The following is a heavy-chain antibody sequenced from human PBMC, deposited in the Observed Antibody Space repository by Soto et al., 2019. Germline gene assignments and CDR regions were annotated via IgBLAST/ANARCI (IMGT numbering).Heavy chain of an antibody. CDR2: MNPNSGNT. D-gene: IGHD3-22*01. CDR3: TRRAPIGKQLWLPFDS. CDR1: GYTFRDYD. V-gene: IGHV1-8*01. Sequence: QVQLVQSGAEVKKPGASVMVSCKASGYTFRDYDINWVRQASGQGLEWMGWMNPNSGNTAYAQKFPGRVTMTVETTINTAYMVRSYLTSADTAGYYCTRRAPIGKQLWLPFDSWAQGTLVTVSS. J-gene: IGHJ4*02.